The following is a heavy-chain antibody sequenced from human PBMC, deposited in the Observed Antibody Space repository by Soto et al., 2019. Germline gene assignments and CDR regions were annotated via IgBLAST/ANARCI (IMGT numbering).Heavy chain of an antibody. V-gene: IGHV3-23*01. J-gene: IGHJ6*02. CDR1: GFTFSDYV. Sequence: GGSLRLSCEASGFTFSDYVMNWVRQGPGKGLEWVSTIGRDNDKHYADSVNGLFPISTDTSKNTLFLQMNSLRAEDTALYFCAKDGTTGGQHYYGMDVWGQGTTVTVSS. D-gene: IGHD2-15*01. CDR3: AKDGTTGGQHYYGMDV. CDR2: IGRDNDK.